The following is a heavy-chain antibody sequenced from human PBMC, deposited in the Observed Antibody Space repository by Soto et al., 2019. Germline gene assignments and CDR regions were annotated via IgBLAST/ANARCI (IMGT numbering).Heavy chain of an antibody. CDR1: GGTCSSYA. J-gene: IGHJ6*02. V-gene: IGHV1-69*06. Sequence: SVKVSCKASGGTCSSYAISWVRQAPGQGLEWMGGIIPIFGTANYAQKFQGRVTITADKSTSTAYMELSSLRSEDTAVYYCARDLNYDFWSGYRHYGMDVWGQGTTVTVSS. CDR3: ARDLNYDFWSGYRHYGMDV. CDR2: IIPIFGTA. D-gene: IGHD3-3*01.